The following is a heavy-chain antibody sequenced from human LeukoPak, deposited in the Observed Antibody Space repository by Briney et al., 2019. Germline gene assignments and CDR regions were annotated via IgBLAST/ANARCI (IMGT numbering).Heavy chain of an antibody. CDR2: IWYDGSNK. CDR1: GFTFSSYG. Sequence: GGSLRLSCAASGFTFSSYGMHWVRQAPGKGLEWVAVIWYDGSNKYYADSVKGRFTISRDNSKNTLYLQMNSLRAEDTAVYYCASEPPILGMTYGMDVWGQGTTVTVSS. V-gene: IGHV3-33*01. CDR3: ASEPPILGMTYGMDV. D-gene: IGHD1-26*01. J-gene: IGHJ6*02.